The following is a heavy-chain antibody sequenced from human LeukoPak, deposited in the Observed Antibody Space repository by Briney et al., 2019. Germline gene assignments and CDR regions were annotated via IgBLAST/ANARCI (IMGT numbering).Heavy chain of an antibody. CDR3: ARRYLPRDYYYYMDV. Sequence: ASVKVSCKASGYTFTGYYMHWVRQAPGQGLEWMGWINPNSGGTNYAQKFQGRVTMTRDTSISTAYMELSRLRSDDTAVYYCARRYLPRDYYYYMDVWGKGTTVTVSS. CDR1: GYTFTGYY. V-gene: IGHV1-2*02. J-gene: IGHJ6*03. D-gene: IGHD1-1*01. CDR2: INPNSGGT.